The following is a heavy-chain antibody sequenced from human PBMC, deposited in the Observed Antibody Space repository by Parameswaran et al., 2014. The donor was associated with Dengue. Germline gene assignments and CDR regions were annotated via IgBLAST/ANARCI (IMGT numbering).Heavy chain of an antibody. V-gene: IGHV1-69*13. CDR3: ARVGPYQPGEGYYFDY. CDR2: IIPIFGTA. J-gene: IGHJ4*02. Sequence: PGASVKVSCKASGGTFSSYAISWVRQAPGQGLEWMGGIIPIFGTANYAQKFQGRVTITADESTSTAYMELSSLRSEDTAVYYCARVGPYQPGEGYYFDYWGQGTLVTVSS. CDR1: GGTFSSYA. D-gene: IGHD2-2*01.